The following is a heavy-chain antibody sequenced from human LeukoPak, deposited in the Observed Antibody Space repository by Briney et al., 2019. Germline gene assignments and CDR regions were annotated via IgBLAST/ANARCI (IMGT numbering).Heavy chain of an antibody. CDR1: GFTFSSYA. V-gene: IGHV3-23*01. CDR3: AKRGGSYDFWSGYRYYFDY. Sequence: GGSLRLSCAASGFTFSSYAMSLVRQAPGKGLEWVSAISGSGGSTYYADSVKGRFTISRDNSKNTLYLQMNSLRAEDTAVYYCAKRGGSYDFWSGYRYYFDYWGQGTLVTVSS. D-gene: IGHD3-3*01. J-gene: IGHJ4*02. CDR2: ISGSGGST.